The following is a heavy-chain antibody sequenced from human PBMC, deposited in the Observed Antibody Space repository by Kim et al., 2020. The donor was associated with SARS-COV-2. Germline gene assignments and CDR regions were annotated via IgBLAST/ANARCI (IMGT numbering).Heavy chain of an antibody. CDR2: ISYDGSNK. CDR1: GFTFSSYG. J-gene: IGHJ4*02. Sequence: GGSLRLSCAASGFTFSSYGMHWVRQAPGKGLEWVAVISYDGSNKYYADSVKGRFTISRDNSKNTLYLQMNSLRAEDTAVYYCAKDARYYYDSSGSRGFDYWGQGTLVTVSS. CDR3: AKDARYYYDSSGSRGFDY. D-gene: IGHD3-22*01. V-gene: IGHV3-30*18.